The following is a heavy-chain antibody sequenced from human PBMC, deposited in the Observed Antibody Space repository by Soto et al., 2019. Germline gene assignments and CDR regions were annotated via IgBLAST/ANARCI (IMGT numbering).Heavy chain of an antibody. J-gene: IGHJ5*02. V-gene: IGHV1-8*02. CDR2: MNPGSGKT. CDR3: ARMASSGTLKWFDP. Sequence: ASVKVSCKASGYTFINYDISWVRQATGQGLEWMGWMNPGSGKTGYANKFQGRVTMTRDASTSTAHLELSSLTSEDTAVYYCARMASSGTLKWFDPWGQGTLVTVSS. CDR1: GYTFINYD.